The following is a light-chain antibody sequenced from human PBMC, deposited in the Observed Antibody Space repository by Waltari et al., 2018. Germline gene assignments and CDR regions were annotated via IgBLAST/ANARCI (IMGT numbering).Light chain of an antibody. CDR3: QQTDSFPLT. CDR2: AAS. Sequence: DIQMTQSPSSVSASIRDRVTISCRASQDVSTWVAWYQQKPGKAPNLLISAASSLPSGVPSRFSGSGSGTDFTLTISGLQPEDFTIYFCQQTDSFPLTFGGGTKVELK. CDR1: QDVSTW. J-gene: IGKJ4*01. V-gene: IGKV1-12*01.